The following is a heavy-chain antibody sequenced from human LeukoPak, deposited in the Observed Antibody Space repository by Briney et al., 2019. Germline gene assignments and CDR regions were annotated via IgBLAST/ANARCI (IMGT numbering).Heavy chain of an antibody. J-gene: IGHJ4*02. Sequence: GGSLRLSCAASGFTFSSYSMNWVRQAPGKGLEWVSYISTSSSAIYYADSMKGRFTISRDNAKNSLYLQMNSLRVEDTAVYFCVTEFWYRFDYWGQGLLVTVSS. CDR3: VTEFWYRFDY. CDR1: GFTFSSYS. CDR2: ISTSSSAI. V-gene: IGHV3-48*01. D-gene: IGHD3-3*01.